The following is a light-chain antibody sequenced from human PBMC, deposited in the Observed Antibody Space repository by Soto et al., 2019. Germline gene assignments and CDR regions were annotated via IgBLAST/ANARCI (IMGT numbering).Light chain of an antibody. CDR1: TSDVGGYNY. Sequence: QSVLAQPASVSGSLGQWITISCTGTTSDVGGYNYVSWYQQHPGKAPILMIYEVTNRPSGVSNRFSGSKSGNTASLTISGLQVEDEAEYYCGSYTGSITYVFGTGTKVTV. CDR3: GSYTGSITYV. V-gene: IGLV2-14*01. CDR2: EVT. J-gene: IGLJ1*01.